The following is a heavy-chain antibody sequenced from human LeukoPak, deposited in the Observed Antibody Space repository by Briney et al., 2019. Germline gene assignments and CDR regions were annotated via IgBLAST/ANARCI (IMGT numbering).Heavy chain of an antibody. D-gene: IGHD3-22*01. CDR2: IYPGDSDT. CDR3: ARHAKFSSGYYYINY. V-gene: IGHV5-51*01. CDR1: GYTLTEFS. Sequence: GASVKVSCKVSGYTLTEFSMHWVRQMPGKGLEWMGIIYPGDSDTRYSPSFQGQVTISADKSISTAYLQWSSLKASDTAMYYCARHAKFSSGYYYINYWGQGTLVTVSS. J-gene: IGHJ4*02.